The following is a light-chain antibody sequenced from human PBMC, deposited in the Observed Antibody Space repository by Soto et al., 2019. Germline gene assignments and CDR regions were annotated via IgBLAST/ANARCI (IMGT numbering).Light chain of an antibody. V-gene: IGLV2-14*01. J-gene: IGLJ1*01. CDR2: EVT. CDR1: SSDIGGFNY. Sequence: SVLTQPASVSGSPGQSITISCTGTSSDIGGFNYVSWYQQHPGKAPKLMIYEVTNRPSGVSNRFSGSKSGSTASLTISGLQAEDEADYYCSSYTSSHTYVFGTGTKLTVL. CDR3: SSYTSSHTYV.